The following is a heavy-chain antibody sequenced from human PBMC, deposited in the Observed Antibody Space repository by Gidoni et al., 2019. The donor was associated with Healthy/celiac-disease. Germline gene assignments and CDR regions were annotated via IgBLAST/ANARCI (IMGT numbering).Heavy chain of an antibody. J-gene: IGHJ6*02. V-gene: IGHV2-5*01. Sequence: QITLKESGPTLVKPTQTLTLTCTFSGFSLSTSGVGVGWIRPPPGKALVWLALIYWNADKWYSPSLKIRLTITKDTSKNQVVLTMTNMDPVDTATYYCAHSEYSSSSYLYYYYYGMDVWGQGTTVTVSS. CDR1: GFSLSTSGVG. CDR3: AHSEYSSSSYLYYYYYGMDV. CDR2: IYWNADK. D-gene: IGHD6-6*01.